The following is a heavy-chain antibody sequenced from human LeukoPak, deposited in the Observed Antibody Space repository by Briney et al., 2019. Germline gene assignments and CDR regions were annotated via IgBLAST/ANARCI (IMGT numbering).Heavy chain of an antibody. J-gene: IGHJ4*02. Sequence: GGSLRLSCAASGFTVSGNYMGWVRQAPGEGLEWVSVIYTGVSTYYADSVRGRFTIFGENSKNALYLQINSLRAEDPAVYYCAGSSGWYGGPIDYWGQGTLVTVSS. V-gene: IGHV3-53*01. CDR3: AGSSGWYGGPIDY. CDR2: IYTGVST. D-gene: IGHD6-19*01. CDR1: GFTVSGNY.